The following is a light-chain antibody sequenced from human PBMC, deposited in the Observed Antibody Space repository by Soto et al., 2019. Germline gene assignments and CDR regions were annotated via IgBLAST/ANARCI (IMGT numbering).Light chain of an antibody. J-gene: IGKJ1*01. CDR3: QQYGSSSPWT. V-gene: IGKV1-5*03. CDR1: QSISSW. Sequence: DIQMTQSPSTLSASVGDRVTITCRASQSISSWLAWYQQKPGRAPKLLIYKASSLETGVPSRFSGSGSGTEFTLSISSLQPDDFGSYYCQQYGSSSPWTFGQGTKVEIK. CDR2: KAS.